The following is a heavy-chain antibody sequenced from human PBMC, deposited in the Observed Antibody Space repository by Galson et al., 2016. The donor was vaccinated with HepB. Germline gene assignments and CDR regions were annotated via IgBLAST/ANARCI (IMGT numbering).Heavy chain of an antibody. CDR2: ISSDGSNQ. D-gene: IGHD5-18*01. Sequence: LRLPCAASGFTFSTSAVHWVRQAPGKGLEWVAVISSDGSNQFYADSVTGRFTISRDNSKDTLYLQMNSLRAEDTAVYYCAKDGGYTYALGYWGRGTLVTVSS. CDR3: AKDGGYTYALGY. V-gene: IGHV3-30-3*01. CDR1: GFTFSTSA. J-gene: IGHJ4*02.